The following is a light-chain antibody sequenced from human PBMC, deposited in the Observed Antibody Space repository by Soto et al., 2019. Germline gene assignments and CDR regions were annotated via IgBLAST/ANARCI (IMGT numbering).Light chain of an antibody. J-gene: IGLJ3*02. V-gene: IGLV1-47*02. CDR3: AAWDDSLSGLV. Sequence: QSVLTQPPSASGTPGQRVTISCSGSTSNLGSHFVYWYQQLPGTAPKLLIYNNNQRPSGVPDRFSGSKSGTSASLAISGLRSDDESDYYCAAWDDSLSGLVFGGGTQLTVL. CDR1: TSNLGSHF. CDR2: NNN.